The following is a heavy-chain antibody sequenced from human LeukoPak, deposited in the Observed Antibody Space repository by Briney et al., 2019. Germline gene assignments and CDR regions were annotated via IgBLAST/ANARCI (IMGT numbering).Heavy chain of an antibody. Sequence: GGSLRHSCAASGFTFSSHAMSWVRQPPGKGLEWVAANSGSGGRTHYADSVKGRFTISRDNSKNTLYLQMTSLRAEDTAVYYSAKEGPYYFDYWGQGTLVTVSS. CDR3: AKEGPYYFDY. CDR1: GFTFSSHA. V-gene: IGHV3-23*01. CDR2: NSGSGGRT. J-gene: IGHJ4*02.